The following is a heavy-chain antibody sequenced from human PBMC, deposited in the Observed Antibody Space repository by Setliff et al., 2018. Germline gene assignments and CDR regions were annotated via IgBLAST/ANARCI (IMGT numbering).Heavy chain of an antibody. CDR1: GYSFTSYW. D-gene: IGHD6-19*01. CDR3: ARRPGYSSGPFDYYGMDV. J-gene: IGHJ6*02. V-gene: IGHV5-51*01. Sequence: GESLKISCKGSGYSFTSYWIGWVRQMPGKGLEWMGIIYPGDSDTRYSPSFQGQVTISADKSISTAYLQWSSLKASDTAMYYCARRPGYSSGPFDYYGMDVWGQGTTVTVSS. CDR2: IYPGDSDT.